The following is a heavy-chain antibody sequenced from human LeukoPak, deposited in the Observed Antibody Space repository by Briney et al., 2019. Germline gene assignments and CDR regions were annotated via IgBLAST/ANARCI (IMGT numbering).Heavy chain of an antibody. D-gene: IGHD2-15*01. Sequence: ASVKVSCKASGYTFTGYYMHWVRQAPGQGLDWMGWINPNSGGTNYARKFQGRVTMTRDTSISTAYMELSRLRSDDTAVYYCARDENRYCSGGSCYSLLYWYFDLWGRGTLVTVSS. CDR2: INPNSGGT. V-gene: IGHV1-2*02. CDR1: GYTFTGYY. J-gene: IGHJ2*01. CDR3: ARDENRYCSGGSCYSLLYWYFDL.